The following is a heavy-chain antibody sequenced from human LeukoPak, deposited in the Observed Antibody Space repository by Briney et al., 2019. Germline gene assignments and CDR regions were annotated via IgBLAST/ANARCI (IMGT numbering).Heavy chain of an antibody. Sequence: PSETLSLTCTVSGGHISSYQWSWIRQPPGKGLKWIGYIYYTGSTNYNPSLKSRVTISLDTSKNQFSLKLSSVTAADTAVYYCARRTTETPNWFDPWGQGTLVTVSS. CDR3: ARRTTETPNWFDP. V-gene: IGHV4-59*08. CDR1: GGHISSYQ. CDR2: IYYTGST. J-gene: IGHJ5*02. D-gene: IGHD4-17*01.